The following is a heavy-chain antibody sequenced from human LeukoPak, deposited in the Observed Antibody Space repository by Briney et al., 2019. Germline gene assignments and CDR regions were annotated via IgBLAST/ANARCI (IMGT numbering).Heavy chain of an antibody. CDR2: ISRSSSDI. D-gene: IGHD2-2*01. CDR3: ARDLPAAVD. J-gene: IGHJ4*02. V-gene: IGHV3-21*01. CDR1: GFSFSSYS. Sequence: GGSLRLPCAASGFSFSSYSMNWVRQAPGKGLEWVSFISRSSSDIYHADSVKGRFTISRDNAKNPLYLQMNSLRAEDTAVYYCARDLPAAVDWGQGTLVTVSS.